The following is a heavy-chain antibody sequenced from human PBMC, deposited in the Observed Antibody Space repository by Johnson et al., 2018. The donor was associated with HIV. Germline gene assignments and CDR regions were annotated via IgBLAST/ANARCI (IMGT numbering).Heavy chain of an antibody. Sequence: QVQLVESGGGVVQPGRSLRLSCAASGFTFSSYAMHWVRQAPGKGLEWVAVISYDGSNNYYADSVKGRFTLSRDNSKNTLSLQMNTLRAEDTAVYYCGGVGRTVSAFDMWGLGTMVTVSS. CDR3: GGVGRTVSAFDM. V-gene: IGHV3-30*04. D-gene: IGHD3-22*01. CDR2: ISYDGSNN. CDR1: GFTFSSYA. J-gene: IGHJ3*02.